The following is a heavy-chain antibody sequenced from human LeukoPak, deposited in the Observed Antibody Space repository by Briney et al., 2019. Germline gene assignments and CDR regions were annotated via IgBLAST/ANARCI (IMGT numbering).Heavy chain of an antibody. D-gene: IGHD6-13*01. CDR1: GFTFSSYA. J-gene: IGHJ4*02. Sequence: GRSLRLSCAASGFTFSSYAMHWVRQAPGKGLEWVAVISYDGSNKYYADSVKGRFTISRDSSKNTLYLQMNSLRVEDTAVYYCARAPRTAANFDYWGQGTLVTVSS. V-gene: IGHV3-30-3*01. CDR2: ISYDGSNK. CDR3: ARAPRTAANFDY.